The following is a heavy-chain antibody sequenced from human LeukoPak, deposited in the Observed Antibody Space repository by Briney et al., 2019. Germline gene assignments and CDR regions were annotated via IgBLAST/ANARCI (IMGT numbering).Heavy chain of an antibody. CDR2: ICSSSSYK. D-gene: IGHD3-22*01. CDR1: GFTFSSYS. Sequence: GGSLRLSCAASGFTFSSYSMNWVRQAPGKGLEWVSSICSSSSYKYYADSVKGRFNISRDNAKNSLYLQMNSLRAEDTAVYYCARDPSVLDYDSSGYKGGWGQGTLVTVSS. CDR3: ARDPSVLDYDSSGYKGG. J-gene: IGHJ4*02. V-gene: IGHV3-21*01.